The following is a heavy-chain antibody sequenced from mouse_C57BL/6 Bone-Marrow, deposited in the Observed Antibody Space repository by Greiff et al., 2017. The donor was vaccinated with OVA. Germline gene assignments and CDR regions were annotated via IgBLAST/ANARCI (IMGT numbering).Heavy chain of an antibody. V-gene: IGHV1-76*01. CDR3: ARGGYGGDWYFDV. CDR2: IYPGSGNT. J-gene: IGHJ1*03. D-gene: IGHD2-2*01. CDR1: GYTFTDYY. Sequence: VKLQESGAELVRPGASVKLSCKASGYTFTDYYINWVKQRPGQGLEWIARIYPGSGNTYYNEKFKGKATLTAEKSSSTAYMQLSSLTSEDSAVYFCARGGYGGDWYFDVWGTGTTVTVSS.